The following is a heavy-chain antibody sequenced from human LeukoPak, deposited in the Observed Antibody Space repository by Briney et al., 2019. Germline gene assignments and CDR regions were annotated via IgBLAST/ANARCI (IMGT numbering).Heavy chain of an antibody. D-gene: IGHD6-13*01. CDR1: GGSISSGGYY. V-gene: IGHV4-31*03. J-gene: IGHJ4*02. Sequence: SQTLSLTCTVSGGSISSGGYYWSWIRQHPGKGLEWIGYIYYSGSTNYNPSLKSRVTISVDKSKNQFSLKLSSVTAADTAVYYCARDSGLSRSWYAGYFDYWGQGTLVTVSS. CDR3: ARDSGLSRSWYAGYFDY. CDR2: IYYSGST.